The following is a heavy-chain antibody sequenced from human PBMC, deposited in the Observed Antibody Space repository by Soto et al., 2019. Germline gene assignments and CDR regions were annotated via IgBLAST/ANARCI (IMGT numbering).Heavy chain of an antibody. CDR1: GITFSSYW. CDR2: MNSDGSST. J-gene: IGHJ4*02. V-gene: IGHV3-74*01. D-gene: IGHD6-13*01. Sequence: GGSLRLSCAASGITFSSYWMHWVRQAPGKGLVWVSRMNSDGSSTSYADSVKGRFTISRDNAKNTLYLQMSSLRAEDTALYYCAREYSSSRYFDYWGQGTLVTVSS. CDR3: AREYSSSRYFDY.